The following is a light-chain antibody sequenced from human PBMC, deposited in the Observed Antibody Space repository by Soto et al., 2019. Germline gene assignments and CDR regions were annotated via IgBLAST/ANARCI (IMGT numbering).Light chain of an antibody. Sequence: IVMTESPATLSVSPGERATLSCRASQSVRSKLAWYQQKPGQAPRLLIYDASTRATGIPARFSGSGSGTEFTLTISSLQSEDFAVYYCQQRSQWPPMTFGQGTRLEI. V-gene: IGKV3-15*01. J-gene: IGKJ5*01. CDR3: QQRSQWPPMT. CDR2: DAS. CDR1: QSVRSK.